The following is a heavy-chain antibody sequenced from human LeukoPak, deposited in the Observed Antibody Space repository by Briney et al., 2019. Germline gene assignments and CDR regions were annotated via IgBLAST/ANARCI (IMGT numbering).Heavy chain of an antibody. J-gene: IGHJ5*02. CDR3: ARDWWLGYDYVWGSYRPKNWFDP. CDR1: GYTFTGYY. D-gene: IGHD3-16*02. V-gene: IGHV1-2*02. CDR2: INPNSGGT. Sequence: GASVKVSCKASGYTFTGYYMHWVRQAPGQGLEWMGWINPNSGGTNYAQKFRGRVTMTRDTSISTAYMELSRLRSDDTAVYYCARDWWLGYDYVWGSYRPKNWFDPWGQGTLVTVSS.